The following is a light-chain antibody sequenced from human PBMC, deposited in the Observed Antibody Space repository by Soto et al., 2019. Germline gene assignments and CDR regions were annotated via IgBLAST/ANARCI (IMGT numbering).Light chain of an antibody. CDR1: QRFSGVF. J-gene: IGKJ1*01. CDR3: QQYGSSGT. V-gene: IGKV3D-20*01. CDR2: DTS. Sequence: DIVLTQSPATLSLSPGERATLYCGASQRFSGVFLAWYQHKPGLAPRLILYDTSFRATGIPDRFSGSGSGTDFTLPTSRLAPADFAVYYCQQYGSSGTFGQGTKVDIK.